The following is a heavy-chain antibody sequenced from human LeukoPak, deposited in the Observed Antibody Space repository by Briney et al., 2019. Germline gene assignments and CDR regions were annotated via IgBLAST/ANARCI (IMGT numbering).Heavy chain of an antibody. J-gene: IGHJ6*03. D-gene: IGHD6-13*01. Sequence: GGSLRLSCAASGFTFSIYAMSWVRQAPGKGLEWVAVISYDGSNKYYADSVKGRFTISRDNSKNTLYLQMNSLRAEDTAVYYCASNPPGIAAAIYYYYYMDVWGKGSTVTVSS. CDR2: ISYDGSNK. CDR1: GFTFSIYA. CDR3: ASNPPGIAAAIYYYYYMDV. V-gene: IGHV3-30*01.